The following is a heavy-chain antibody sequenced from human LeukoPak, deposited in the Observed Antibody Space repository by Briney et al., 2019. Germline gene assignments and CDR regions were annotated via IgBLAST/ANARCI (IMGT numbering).Heavy chain of an antibody. CDR2: IYYSGST. D-gene: IGHD3-3*01. V-gene: IGHV4-59*12. CDR3: AGTDYDSIFDY. CDR1: GGSISSYY. J-gene: IGHJ4*02. Sequence: SETLSLTCTVSGGSISSYYWSWIRQPPGKGLEWIGYIYYSGSTNYNPSLKSRVTISVDTSKNQFSLKLSSVTAADTAVYYCAGTDYDSIFDYWGQGTLVTVSS.